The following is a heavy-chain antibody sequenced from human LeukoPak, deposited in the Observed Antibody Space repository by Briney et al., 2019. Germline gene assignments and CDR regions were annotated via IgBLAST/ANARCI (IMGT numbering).Heavy chain of an antibody. D-gene: IGHD7-27*01. Sequence: PGGSLRLSCAASGFTFSSYAMNWVRQAPGKGLEWVSVISGGGTSTYYADSVKGRFTISRDNSKNTLYLQMNSLRAEDTAVYYCAKEFNWEQRNFDCWGQGTLVTVSS. V-gene: IGHV3-23*01. CDR3: AKEFNWEQRNFDC. CDR1: GFTFSSYA. J-gene: IGHJ4*02. CDR2: ISGGGTST.